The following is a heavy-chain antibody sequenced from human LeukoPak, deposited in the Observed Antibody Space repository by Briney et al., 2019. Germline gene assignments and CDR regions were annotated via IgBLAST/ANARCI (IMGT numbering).Heavy chain of an antibody. CDR1: GGSFSGYY. CDR3: ARGSWYDPNWFDP. Sequence: SETLSLTCAVYGGSFSGYYWSWIRQPPGKGLEWIGEINHSGSTNYNLSLKSRVTISVDTSKNQFSLKLSSVTAADTAVYYCARGSWYDPNWFDPWGQGTLVTVSS. J-gene: IGHJ5*02. CDR2: INHSGST. V-gene: IGHV4-34*01. D-gene: IGHD6-13*01.